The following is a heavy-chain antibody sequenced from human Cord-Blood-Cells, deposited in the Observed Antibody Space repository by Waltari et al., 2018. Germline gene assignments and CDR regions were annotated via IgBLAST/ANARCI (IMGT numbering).Heavy chain of an antibody. CDR1: GFAVSSSA. J-gene: IGHJ6*02. Sequence: QVQLVESGGGVVQPGRSLRLSCAAAGFAVSSSAMHWVRPGPAKGLGWVAVISYDGRNKYYADSVKGRFTISRDNSKNTLYLQMNSRRAEDTAVYYCARDDSGYDYYYYGMDVWGQGTTVTVSS. V-gene: IGHV3-30*04. CDR2: ISYDGRNK. D-gene: IGHD5-12*01. CDR3: ARDDSGYDYYYYGMDV.